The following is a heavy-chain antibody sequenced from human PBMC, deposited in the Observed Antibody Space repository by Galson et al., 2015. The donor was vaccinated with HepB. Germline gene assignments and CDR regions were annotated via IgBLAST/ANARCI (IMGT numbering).Heavy chain of an antibody. D-gene: IGHD3-9*01. CDR2: INPSGGST. CDR3: ATSGDILTGYYFAFDI. Sequence: SVKVSCKASGYTFTSYYMHWVRQAPGQGLEWMGIINPSGGSTSYAQKFQGRVTMTRDTSTSTVYMELSSLRSEDTAVYYCATSGDILTGYYFAFDIWGQGTMVTVSS. CDR1: GYTFTSYY. V-gene: IGHV1-46*03. J-gene: IGHJ3*02.